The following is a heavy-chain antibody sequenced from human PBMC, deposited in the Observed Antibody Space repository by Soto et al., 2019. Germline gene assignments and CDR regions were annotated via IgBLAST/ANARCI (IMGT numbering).Heavy chain of an antibody. CDR2: IYYSGST. CDR1: GGSISSGGYY. D-gene: IGHD6-6*01. V-gene: IGHV4-31*03. Sequence: QVQLQESGPGLVKPSQTLSLTCTVSGGSISSGGYYWSWIRQHPGKGLEWIGYIYYSGSTYYNPSLQSRVTISVDTSKNQFSLKLSSVTAADTAVYYCARGIAARRRPHLDYWGQGTLVTVSS. CDR3: ARGIAARRRPHLDY. J-gene: IGHJ4*02.